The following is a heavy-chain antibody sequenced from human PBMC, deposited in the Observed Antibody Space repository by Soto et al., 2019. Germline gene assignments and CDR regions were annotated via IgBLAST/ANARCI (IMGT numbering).Heavy chain of an antibody. V-gene: IGHV3-33*01. CDR1: GFTFSSYG. D-gene: IGHD3-22*01. J-gene: IGHJ4*02. Sequence: GGSLRLSCAASGFTFSSYGMHWVRQAPGKGLEWVAVIWYDGSNKYYADSVKGRFTISRDNSKNTLYLQMNSLRAEDTAVYYCARGGYYDSIGYYWGDWGQGTTVTVSS. CDR3: ARGGYYDSIGYYWGD. CDR2: IWYDGSNK.